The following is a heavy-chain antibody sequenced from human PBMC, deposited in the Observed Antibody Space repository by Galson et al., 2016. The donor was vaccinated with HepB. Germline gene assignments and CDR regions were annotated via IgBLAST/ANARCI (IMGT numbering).Heavy chain of an antibody. V-gene: IGHV5-51*01. J-gene: IGHJ4*02. D-gene: IGHD2-8*02. CDR3: ARRFRHCTGGSCYSYYFDH. CDR2: IYPDDSDT. Sequence: QSGAEVKQPGKSLKISCQASGYMFGNYWIAWVRQMPGKGLEYMGMIYPDDSDTRYSSSFQGHVTISADKSVSTAYLQWSSVKASETARYYCARRFRHCTGGSCYSYYFDHWGQGTLVTVSS. CDR1: GYMFGNYW.